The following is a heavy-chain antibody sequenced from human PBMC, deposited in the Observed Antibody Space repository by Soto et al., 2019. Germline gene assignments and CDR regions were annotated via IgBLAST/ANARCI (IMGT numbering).Heavy chain of an antibody. CDR2: IGVSSTP. CDR1: GFACSRHK. V-gene: IGHV3-23*01. Sequence: GPLILSCAGSGFACSRHKITWVRWAPGKGLEWVSSIGVSSTPYYEDYVKGRFTISRDNSRNTLYLQMSSLGADDTALYYCTRHSGTDQAGRNFDSWGQGTLVTISS. D-gene: IGHD1-26*01. CDR3: TRHSGTDQAGRNFDS. J-gene: IGHJ4*02.